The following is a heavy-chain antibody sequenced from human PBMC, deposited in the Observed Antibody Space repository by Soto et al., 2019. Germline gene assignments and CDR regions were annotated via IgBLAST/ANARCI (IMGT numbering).Heavy chain of an antibody. V-gene: IGHV4-39*07. CDR1: GGSISSGGYY. J-gene: IGHJ3*02. CDR3: ARFKSKGGYCSGGSCDLAAFDI. Sequence: PSETLSLTCTVSGGSISSGGYYWSWVRQPPGKGLEWIGEIYHSGSTNYNPSLKSRVTISVDKSKNQFSLKLSSVTAADTAVYYCARFKSKGGYCSGGSCDLAAFDIWGQGTMVTVSS. D-gene: IGHD2-15*01. CDR2: IYHSGST.